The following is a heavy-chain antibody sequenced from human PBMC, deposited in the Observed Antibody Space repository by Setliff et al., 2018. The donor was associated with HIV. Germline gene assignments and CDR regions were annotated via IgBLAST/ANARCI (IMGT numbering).Heavy chain of an antibody. CDR2: IYSGGSST. V-gene: IGHV3-23*03. CDR1: GFTFSSYA. Sequence: GESLKISCAASGFTFSSYAMSWVRQAPGKGLEWVSVIYSGGSSTYYADSVKGRFTISRDNSKNTLYLQMNSLRAEDTAVYYCARGSSGLSYYYYYYMDVWGKGTTVTVSS. D-gene: IGHD6-19*01. J-gene: IGHJ6*03. CDR3: ARGSSGLSYYYYYYMDV.